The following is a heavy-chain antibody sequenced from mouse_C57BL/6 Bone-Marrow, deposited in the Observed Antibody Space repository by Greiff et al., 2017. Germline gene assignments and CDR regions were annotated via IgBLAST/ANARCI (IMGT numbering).Heavy chain of an antibody. V-gene: IGHV1-52*01. CDR1: GYTFTSYW. CDR3: ARRRGRGSGFAY. J-gene: IGHJ3*01. D-gene: IGHD3-1*01. CDR2: IDPSDSET. Sequence: QVHVKQPGAELVRPGSSVKLSCKASGYTFTSYWMHWVKQRPIQGLEWIGNIDPSDSETHYNQKFKDKATLTVDKSSSTAYMQLSRLTSEDSAVYYCARRRGRGSGFAYWGQGTLVTVSA.